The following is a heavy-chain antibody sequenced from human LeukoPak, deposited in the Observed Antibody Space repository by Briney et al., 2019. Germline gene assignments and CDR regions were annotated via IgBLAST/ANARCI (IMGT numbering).Heavy chain of an antibody. CDR2: INPSGGST. CDR1: GYTFTSYY. J-gene: IGHJ6*03. D-gene: IGHD2-15*01. Sequence: ASVKVSCKASGYTFTSYYMHWVRQAPGQGGEGRGKINPSGGSTSYAQKFQGRVTITTDTSTSTVYMELSSLRSEDTAVYYCARVTTPYYYYYMDVWGKGTTVTVSS. V-gene: IGHV1-46*01. CDR3: ARVTTPYYYYYMDV.